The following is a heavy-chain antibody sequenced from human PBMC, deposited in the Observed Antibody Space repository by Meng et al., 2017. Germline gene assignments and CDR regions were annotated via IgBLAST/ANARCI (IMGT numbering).Heavy chain of an antibody. CDR1: AHTLSSDG. J-gene: IGHJ4*02. CDR2: INAYNGYT. Sequence: QGQLVQSGAEVKKPGASVKVSCNASAHTLSSDGFAWVRQAPGQGLEWMGWINAYNGYTDYAQKFLGGVTLTTDTSTNTGYMELRSLTSDDTAVYYCATRGNPYLDCWGQGTLDTVSS. V-gene: IGHV1-18*01. CDR3: ATRGNPYLDC.